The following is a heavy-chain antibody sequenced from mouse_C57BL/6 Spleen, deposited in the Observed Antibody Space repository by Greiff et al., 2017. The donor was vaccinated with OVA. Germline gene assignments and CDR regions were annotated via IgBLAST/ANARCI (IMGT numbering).Heavy chain of an antibody. Sequence: QVQLQQSGAELVKPGASVKLSCKASGYTFTSYWMHWVKQRPGQGLEWIGMIHPNSGSTNYNEKFKSKATLTVDKSSSTAYMQLSSLTSEDSAVYYCSLYGNDYFDYWGKGTTLTVSS. CDR3: SLYGNDYFDY. CDR2: IHPNSGST. J-gene: IGHJ2*01. V-gene: IGHV1-64*01. CDR1: GYTFTSYW. D-gene: IGHD2-1*01.